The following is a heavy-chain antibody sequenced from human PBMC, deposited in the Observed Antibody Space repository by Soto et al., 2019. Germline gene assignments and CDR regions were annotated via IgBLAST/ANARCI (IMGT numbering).Heavy chain of an antibody. CDR1: GFTFSTYF. CDR3: ASDLNWPNF. Sequence: EVQLVECGGGLVQPGGSLRLSCAASGFTFSTYFMTWVRQAPGKGLEWVATIKPDGSERWYVDSVKGRFTISRDNAKNSLYLEMNSLRAEDTAVYFCASDLNWPNFWGQGSLVAVSS. V-gene: IGHV3-7*01. J-gene: IGHJ4*02. CDR2: IKPDGSER. D-gene: IGHD1-20*01.